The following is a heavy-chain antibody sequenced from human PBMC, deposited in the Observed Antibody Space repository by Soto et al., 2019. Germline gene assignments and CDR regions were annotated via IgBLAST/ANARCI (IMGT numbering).Heavy chain of an antibody. CDR3: ARDGVLLWFGTGYYFDY. D-gene: IGHD3-10*01. CDR1: GFTFSSYG. J-gene: IGHJ4*02. V-gene: IGHV3-33*01. CDR2: IWYDGSNK. Sequence: GGSLRLSCAASGFTFSSYGMHWVRQAPGKGLEWVAVIWYDGSNKYYADSVKGRFTISRDNYKKKMYLQMNSMRAEATAVYYFARDGVLLWFGTGYYFDYWGQGTLVTVSS.